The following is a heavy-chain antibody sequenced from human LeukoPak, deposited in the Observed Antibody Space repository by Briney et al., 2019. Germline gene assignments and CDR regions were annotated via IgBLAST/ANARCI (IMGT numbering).Heavy chain of an antibody. CDR3: ANPTAMGPYMDV. Sequence: GGSLRLSCAASGFTFSSYSMNWVRQAPGKGLEWVSAISGSGGSTYYADSVKGRFTISRDSSKNTLYLQMNSLRAEDTAVYYCANPTAMGPYMDVWGKGTTVTVSS. V-gene: IGHV3-23*01. D-gene: IGHD5-18*01. CDR2: ISGSGGST. CDR1: GFTFSSYS. J-gene: IGHJ6*03.